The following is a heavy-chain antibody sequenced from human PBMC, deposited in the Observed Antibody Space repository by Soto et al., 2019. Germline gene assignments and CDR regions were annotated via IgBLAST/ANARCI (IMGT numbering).Heavy chain of an antibody. CDR3: ARDRNSSSWSGWYYYYGMDV. V-gene: IGHV4-30-4*01. Sequence: ASETLSLTCTVSGGSISSGDYYWSWIRQPPGKGLEWIGYIYYSGSTYYNPSLKSRVTISVDTSKNQITLKMSTVTAADTAVFYCARDRNSSSWSGWYYYYGMDVWGQGTTVT. CDR2: IYYSGST. J-gene: IGHJ6*02. CDR1: GGSISSGDYY. D-gene: IGHD6-13*01.